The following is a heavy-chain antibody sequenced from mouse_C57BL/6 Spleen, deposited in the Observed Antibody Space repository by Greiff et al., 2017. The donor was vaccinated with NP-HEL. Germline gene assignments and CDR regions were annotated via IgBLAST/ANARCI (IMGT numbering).Heavy chain of an antibody. J-gene: IGHJ3*01. V-gene: IGHV1-82*01. D-gene: IGHD2-5*01. CDR1: GYAFSSSW. CDR3: AREGYYSNLAWFAY. CDR2: IYPGYGDT. Sequence: VQGVESGPELVKPGASVKISCKASGYAFSSSWMNWVKQRPGKGLEWIGRIYPGYGDTTYNGKFKGKATLTADKSSSTAYMQLSSLTSEDSAVYFCAREGYYSNLAWFAYWGQGTLVTVSA.